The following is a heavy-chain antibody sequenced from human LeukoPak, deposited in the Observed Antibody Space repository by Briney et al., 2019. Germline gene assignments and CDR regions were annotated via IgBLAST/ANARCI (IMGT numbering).Heavy chain of an antibody. V-gene: IGHV3-48*02. CDR1: GFTFSTYN. CDR3: ARDLKYYYGSGNYYIGDNFDY. D-gene: IGHD3-10*01. Sequence: TGGSLRLSCAASGFTFSTYNMNWVRQAPGKGLEWVSYISSSSSTIYYADSVKGRFTISRDNAKNSLYLQMNFLRDEDTAVYYCARDLKYYYGSGNYYIGDNFDYWGQGTLVTVSS. CDR2: ISSSSSTI. J-gene: IGHJ4*02.